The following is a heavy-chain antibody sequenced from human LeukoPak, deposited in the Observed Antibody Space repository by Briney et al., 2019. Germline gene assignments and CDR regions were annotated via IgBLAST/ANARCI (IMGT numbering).Heavy chain of an antibody. CDR3: ARDMWGRGCSSTSCYP. V-gene: IGHV3-7*01. CDR1: GFTFSSYW. J-gene: IGHJ5*02. Sequence: PGGSLRLSCAASGFTFSSYWMSWVRQAPGKGLEWVANIKQDGSEKYYVDSVKGRFTISRDNAKNSLYLQMNSLRAEDTAVYYCARDMWGRGCSSTSCYPWGQGTLVTVSS. D-gene: IGHD2-2*01. CDR2: IKQDGSEK.